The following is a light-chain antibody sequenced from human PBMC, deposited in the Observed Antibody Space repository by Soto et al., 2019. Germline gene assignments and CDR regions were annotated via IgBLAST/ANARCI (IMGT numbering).Light chain of an antibody. J-gene: IGKJ4*01. V-gene: IGKV1-39*01. CDR1: QSISSY. Sequence: DIQMTQSPSSLSASVGDRVTITCRASQSISSYLNWYQQKPGKAPKLLIYAASSLQSGVLSRFSGSGSGTDFTLTISSLQPEDFATYYCQQSYSTPGLTFGGGTKVEIK. CDR3: QQSYSTPGLT. CDR2: AAS.